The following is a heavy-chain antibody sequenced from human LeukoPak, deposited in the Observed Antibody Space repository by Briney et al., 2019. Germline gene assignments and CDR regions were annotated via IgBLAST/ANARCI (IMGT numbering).Heavy chain of an antibody. J-gene: IGHJ4*02. V-gene: IGHV3-9*01. CDR3: TKGYCISTSCYDDY. Sequence: GGSLRLSCAASGFVFDDYAMHWVRQAPGKGLEWVSGISWNSGSIGYADSVKGRFTISRDNAKNSLYLQMNSLKAEDTALYYCTKGYCISTSCYDDYWGQGTLVTVSS. D-gene: IGHD2-2*01. CDR2: ISWNSGSI. CDR1: GFVFDDYA.